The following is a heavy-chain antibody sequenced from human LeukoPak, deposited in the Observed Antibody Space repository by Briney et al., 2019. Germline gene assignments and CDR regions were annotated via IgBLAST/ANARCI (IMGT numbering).Heavy chain of an antibody. J-gene: IGHJ5*02. V-gene: IGHV4-30-4*01. CDR1: GGSISSGDYY. CDR3: ARLIRDTNWFDP. Sequence: PSETLSLTCTVSGGSISSGDYYWSWIRQPPGTGLEWIGYIYYSGSTYYNPSLKSRVTISVDTSKNQFSLKLSSVTAADTAVYYCARLIRDTNWFDPWGQGTLVTVSS. D-gene: IGHD2-21*01. CDR2: IYYSGST.